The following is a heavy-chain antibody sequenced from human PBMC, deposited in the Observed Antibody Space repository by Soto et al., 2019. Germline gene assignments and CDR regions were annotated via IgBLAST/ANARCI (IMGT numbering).Heavy chain of an antibody. CDR1: EETSSRYA. D-gene: IGHD3-22*01. Sequence: LSHSCGAAEETSSRYATNQVIKAPGKGLEWVSVIYRDDSTYYADSVKGRFTISRHNSKNMLYLQMDSLRVEDTAVYYCATDSGGYLAEFFFWGQGTMVTVSS. V-gene: IGHV3-53*04. CDR2: IYRDDST. J-gene: IGHJ3*01. CDR3: ATDSGGYLAEFFF.